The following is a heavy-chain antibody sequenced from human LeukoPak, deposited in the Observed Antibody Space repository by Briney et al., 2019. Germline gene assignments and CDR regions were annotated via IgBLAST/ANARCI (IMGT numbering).Heavy chain of an antibody. V-gene: IGHV1-3*01. Sequence: ASVKVSCKASGYTFTSYAMHWVRQAPGQRLEWMGWINAGNGNTKYSPKFQGRVTITRDTSASTAYMELSSLRSEDTAVYYCARVGGITMVRGVMPPYYYGMDVWGKGTTVTVSS. CDR3: ARVGGITMVRGVMPPYYYGMDV. CDR1: GYTFTSYA. CDR2: INAGNGNT. D-gene: IGHD3-10*01. J-gene: IGHJ6*04.